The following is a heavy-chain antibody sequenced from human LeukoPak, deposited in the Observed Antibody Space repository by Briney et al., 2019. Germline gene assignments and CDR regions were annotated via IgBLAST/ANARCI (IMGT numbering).Heavy chain of an antibody. D-gene: IGHD2-8*02. CDR1: GFTFNSFA. CDR3: AKPRTTGLGWAQFDY. Sequence: QPGGSLRLSCAASGFTFNSFAMTWVRQAPGKGLEWVSGFDGNGPNTYYADSVKGRWTISRDNSRNTLYLEMNSLRHEDTAIYYCAKPRTTGLGWAQFDYWGQGSLVTVSS. CDR2: FDGNGPNT. J-gene: IGHJ4*02. V-gene: IGHV3-23*01.